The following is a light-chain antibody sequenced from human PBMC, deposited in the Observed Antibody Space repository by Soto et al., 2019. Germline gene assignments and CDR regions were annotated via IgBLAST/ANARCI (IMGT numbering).Light chain of an antibody. CDR1: SSNVGGYNH. CDR2: EVT. CDR3: SSTTASTTQI. Sequence: QAVLAQPASVSGSPGQSITISCAGTSSNVGGYNHVSWYQHRPGNAPKRIIYEVTKRPSGVSNRFSGSKSGDTASLTISGLQAEDQAHYHCSSTTASTTQIFGP. V-gene: IGLV2-14*01. J-gene: IGLJ1*01.